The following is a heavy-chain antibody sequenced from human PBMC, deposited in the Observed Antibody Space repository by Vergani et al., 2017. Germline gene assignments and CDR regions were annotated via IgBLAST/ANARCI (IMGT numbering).Heavy chain of an antibody. D-gene: IGHD2-2*01. CDR2: IIPIFGTA. J-gene: IGHJ6*03. CDR1: GGTLSSYA. Sequence: QVQLVQSGAEVKKPGSSVKVSCKASGGTLSSYAISWVRQAPGQGLEWMGGIIPIFGTANYAQKFQGRVTITADKSTSTAYMELSSLRSEDTAVYYCARVDCSSTSCYDYYYYMDVWGKGTTVTVSS. V-gene: IGHV1-69*06. CDR3: ARVDCSSTSCYDYYYYMDV.